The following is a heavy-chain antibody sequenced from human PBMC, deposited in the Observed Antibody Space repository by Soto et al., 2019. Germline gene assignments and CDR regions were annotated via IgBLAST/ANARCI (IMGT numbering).Heavy chain of an antibody. CDR2: VSHSGTT. CDR1: GGSFSGYC. D-gene: IGHD1-26*01. J-gene: IGHJ3*02. V-gene: IGHV4-34*01. CDR3: ARVYPRGGYLNGFYS. Sequence: SETLSLTCAVYGGSFSGYCWTWIRQPPGKGLEWIGEVSHSGTTAYIPSLQSRVTISLDTSKSQFSLRLSSVTAADTAVYYCARVYPRGGYLNGFYSWGQGTMVTVSS.